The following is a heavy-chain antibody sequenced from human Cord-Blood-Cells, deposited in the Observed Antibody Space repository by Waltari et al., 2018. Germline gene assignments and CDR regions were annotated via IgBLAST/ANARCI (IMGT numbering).Heavy chain of an antibody. Sequence: QVQLVESGGGVVQPGRSLRLSCAASGFTFSSFGMHWVRQAPGKGLGWVAVIWYDGSNKYYADSVKGRFTISRDNSKNTLYLQMNSLRAEDTAVYYCARAEYWYFDLWGRGTLVTVSS. CDR1: GFTFSSFG. J-gene: IGHJ2*01. V-gene: IGHV3-33*01. CDR2: IWYDGSNK. CDR3: ARAEYWYFDL.